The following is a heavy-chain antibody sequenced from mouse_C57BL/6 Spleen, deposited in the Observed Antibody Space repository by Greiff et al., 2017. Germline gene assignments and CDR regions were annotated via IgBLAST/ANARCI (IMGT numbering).Heavy chain of an antibody. Sequence: QVQLQQSGPELVKPGASVTISCKASGYAFSSSWMNWVKQRPGKGLEWIGRIYPGDGDTNYNGKFKGKATLTADKSSSIAYMQLSSLTSEDSAVYFCARSGARSSYAMDYWGQGTSVTVSS. CDR2: IYPGDGDT. CDR3: ARSGARSSYAMDY. J-gene: IGHJ4*01. D-gene: IGHD1-1*01. V-gene: IGHV1-82*01. CDR1: GYAFSSSW.